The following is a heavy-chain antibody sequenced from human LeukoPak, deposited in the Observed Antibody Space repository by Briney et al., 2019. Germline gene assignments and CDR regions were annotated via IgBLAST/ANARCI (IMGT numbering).Heavy chain of an antibody. D-gene: IGHD6-13*01. J-gene: IGHJ6*03. V-gene: IGHV4-39*01. CDR2: IYYSGST. Sequence: PSETLSLTCTVSGGSISSSSYYWGRIRQPRGKGLPWIGSIYYSGSTYYNPSLKSRVTISVDTSKNQFSLKLSSVTAADTAVYYCARGATGAAAGEPYYYYMDVWGKGTTVTVSS. CDR3: ARGATGAAAGEPYYYYMDV. CDR1: GGSISSSSYY.